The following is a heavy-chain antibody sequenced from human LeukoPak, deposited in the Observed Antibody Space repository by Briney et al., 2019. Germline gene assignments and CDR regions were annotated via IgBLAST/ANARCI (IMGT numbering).Heavy chain of an antibody. CDR2: MNPNSGNT. D-gene: IGHD3-3*01. Sequence: ASVKVSCKASGYTFTSYDINWVRQATGQGLEWMGWMNPNSGNTGYAQKFQGRVTMTRNTSISTAYMELSSLRSEDTAVYYCARDKRIFGVGNYYYYYYMDVWGKGTTVTVSS. CDR1: GYTFTSYD. J-gene: IGHJ6*03. V-gene: IGHV1-8*01. CDR3: ARDKRIFGVGNYYYYYYMDV.